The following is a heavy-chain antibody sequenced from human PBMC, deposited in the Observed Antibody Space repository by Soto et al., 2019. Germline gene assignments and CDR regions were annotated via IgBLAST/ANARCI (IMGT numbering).Heavy chain of an antibody. CDR2: IHYSGST. D-gene: IGHD1-26*01. Sequence: QVQLHESGPGLVKPSETLSLTCTVSGGSVISDYWSWIRQPPGKGLEWIAYIHYSGSTNYNPSLKSRVTMSIHTSKSQVSLKLSSVTATDTAVYYCARTTASGYMDVWGKGTTVTVSS. CDR3: ARTTASGYMDV. V-gene: IGHV4-59*08. CDR1: GGSVISDY. J-gene: IGHJ6*03.